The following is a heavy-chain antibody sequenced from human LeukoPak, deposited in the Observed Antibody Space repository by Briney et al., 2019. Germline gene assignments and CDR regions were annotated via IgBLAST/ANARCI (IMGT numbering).Heavy chain of an antibody. CDR1: GFTFSSYE. CDR3: ARGRDGYEGGVFDY. V-gene: IGHV3-48*03. CDR2: VSSSGSTI. J-gene: IGHJ4*02. D-gene: IGHD5-24*01. Sequence: GGSLRLSCAASGFTFSSYEMNWVRQAPGKGLEWVSYVSSSGSTIYYADSVKGRFTISRGNAKNSLYLQMNSLRAEDTAVYYCARGRDGYEGGVFDYWGQGTLATVSS.